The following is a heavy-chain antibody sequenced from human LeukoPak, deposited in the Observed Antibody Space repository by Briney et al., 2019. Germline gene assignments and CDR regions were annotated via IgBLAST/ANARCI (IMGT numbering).Heavy chain of an antibody. J-gene: IGHJ3*02. Sequence: SETLSLTCTVSGGSISSGGYYWSWIRQPPGKGLEWIGYIYHSGSTYYNPSLKSRVTISVDRSKNQFSLKLSSVTAADTAVYYCARAHSARYCSSTSCSDAFDIWGQGTMVTVSS. CDR3: ARAHSARYCSSTSCSDAFDI. CDR1: GGSISSGGYY. D-gene: IGHD2-2*01. V-gene: IGHV4-30-2*01. CDR2: IYHSGST.